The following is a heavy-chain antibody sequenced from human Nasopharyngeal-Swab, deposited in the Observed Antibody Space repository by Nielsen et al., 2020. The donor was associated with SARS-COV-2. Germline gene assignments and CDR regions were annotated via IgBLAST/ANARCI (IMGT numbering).Heavy chain of an antibody. Sequence: ASVKVSCKVSGYTLSDLSMHWLLQPPVQGLEWMGGFDPEDGETIYAQKFQGRVNMTEDTSTDTAYMELSSLRSEDTAVYYGAKESGGAVAHYGMDVWGQGTTVTVSS. J-gene: IGHJ6*02. V-gene: IGHV1-24*01. CDR2: FDPEDGET. D-gene: IGHD6-19*01. CDR1: GYTLSDLS. CDR3: AKESGGAVAHYGMDV.